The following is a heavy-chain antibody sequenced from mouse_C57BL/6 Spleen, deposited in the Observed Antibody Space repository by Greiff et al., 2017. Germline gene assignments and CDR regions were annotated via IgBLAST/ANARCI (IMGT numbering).Heavy chain of an antibody. CDR3: ARQGTVASMDD. J-gene: IGHJ4*01. CDR1: GFTFSSSG. CDR2: LSSGGSYT. Sequence: EVMLVESGGDLVKPGGSLKLSCAASGFTFSSSGMSWVRQAPDKRLEWVATLSSGGSYTYYPERVQGRFTISKDNATNNLYLQMSSLKYEDTAMDYSARQGTVASMDDWGQGTAVTVSS. D-gene: IGHD1-1*01. V-gene: IGHV5-6*01.